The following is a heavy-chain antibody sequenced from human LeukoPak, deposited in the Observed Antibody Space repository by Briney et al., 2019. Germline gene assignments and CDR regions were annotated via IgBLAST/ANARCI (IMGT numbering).Heavy chain of an antibody. V-gene: IGHV1-46*01. D-gene: IGHD6-13*01. CDR1: GYTFTSYY. J-gene: IGHJ3*02. Sequence: ASVKVSCKASGYTFTSYYMHWVRQAPGQGLEWMGIINPSGGSTSYAQKFQGRVTMTRDMSTSTVYMELSSLRLEDTAVYYCASEGSSSYYAFDIWGQGTMVTVSS. CDR3: ASEGSSSYYAFDI. CDR2: INPSGGST.